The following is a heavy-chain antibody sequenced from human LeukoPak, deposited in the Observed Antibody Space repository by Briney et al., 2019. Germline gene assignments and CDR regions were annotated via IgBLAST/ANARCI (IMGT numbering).Heavy chain of an antibody. D-gene: IGHD3-9*01. J-gene: IGHJ5*02. CDR3: ARPGSYYDILTGFKYNWFDP. CDR2: IYYSGST. V-gene: IGHV4-39*01. Sequence: SETLSLTCTVSGGSISSSSYYWGWIRQPPGKGLEWIGSIYYSGSTYYNPSLKSRVTISVDTSKNQFSLKLSSVTAADTAVYYCARPGSYYDILTGFKYNWFDPWGQGTLVTVSS. CDR1: GGSISSSSYY.